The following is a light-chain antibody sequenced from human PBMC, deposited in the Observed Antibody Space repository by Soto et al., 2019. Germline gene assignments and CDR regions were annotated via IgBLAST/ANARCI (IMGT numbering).Light chain of an antibody. Sequence: IQMTQSPSTLSASVGDRVTITCRASQSISSWLAWYQQKPGKAPKLLIYKASTLESGVPSRFSGSGSGTEFTLTISSLQPDDFATYYCRQYNSYYTFGQGTKVDI. CDR3: RQYNSYYT. CDR2: KAS. V-gene: IGKV1-5*03. CDR1: QSISSW. J-gene: IGKJ2*01.